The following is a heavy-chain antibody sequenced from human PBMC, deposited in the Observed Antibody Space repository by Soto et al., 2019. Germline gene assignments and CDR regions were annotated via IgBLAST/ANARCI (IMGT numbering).Heavy chain of an antibody. V-gene: IGHV2-70*01. J-gene: IGHJ4*02. D-gene: IGHD3-3*01. CDR1: GFSLSTSGMC. CDR3: ARMVRSYDFWSGSEETFDY. CDR2: IDWDDDK. Sequence: SGPTLVNPTQTLTLTCTFSGFSLSTSGMCVSWIRQPPGKALEWLALIDWDDDKYYSTSLKTRLTISKDTSKNQVVLTMTNMHPVATAPYYSARMVRSYDFWSGSEETFDYWGQGPLVTVSS.